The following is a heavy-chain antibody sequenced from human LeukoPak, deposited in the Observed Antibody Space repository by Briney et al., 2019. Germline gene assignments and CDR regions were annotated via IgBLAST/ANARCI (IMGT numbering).Heavy chain of an antibody. D-gene: IGHD5-18*01. CDR1: GFTFRSAA. Sequence: GGSLRLSCAASGFTFRSAAMTWVRQGPEKGLQWVSLISSTGYNSYYADSVKGRFTVSRDNSKNTVYLHMNSLRAEDTALYDCAKDIQAANWGEGTLVTVSS. J-gene: IGHJ1*01. CDR3: AKDIQAAN. V-gene: IGHV3-23*01. CDR2: ISSTGYNS.